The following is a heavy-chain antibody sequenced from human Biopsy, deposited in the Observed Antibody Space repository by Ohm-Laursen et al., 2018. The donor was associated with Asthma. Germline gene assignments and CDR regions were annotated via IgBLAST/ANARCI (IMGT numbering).Heavy chain of an antibody. CDR3: ARRITIFGVVQKDHGMDA. D-gene: IGHD3-3*01. Sequence: SETLSLTCTVSGGSMTPTSHYWDWIRQAPGKGLEWIGYISYGGKTSYNPSLKNRVTISRDTSKNQFSPWLTSVTAADTAVYFCARRITIFGVVQKDHGMDAWGQGTTVIVSS. CDR1: GGSMTPTSHY. CDR2: ISYGGKT. V-gene: IGHV4-39*01. J-gene: IGHJ6*02.